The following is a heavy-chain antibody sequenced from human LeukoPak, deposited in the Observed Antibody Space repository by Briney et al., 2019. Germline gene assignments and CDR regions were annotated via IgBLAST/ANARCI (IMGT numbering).Heavy chain of an antibody. V-gene: IGHV4-34*01. CDR3: ARPVSSGYYFTEDY. J-gene: IGHJ4*02. D-gene: IGHD3-22*01. Sequence: SETLSLTFAVYGGSFSGYYWSWIRPPPGKGVGWVGAINHSGSTNYNPSLKSRVTISVDTSKNQFSLKLSSVTAADTAVYYCARPVSSGYYFTEDYWGQGTLVTVSS. CDR1: GGSFSGYY. CDR2: INHSGST.